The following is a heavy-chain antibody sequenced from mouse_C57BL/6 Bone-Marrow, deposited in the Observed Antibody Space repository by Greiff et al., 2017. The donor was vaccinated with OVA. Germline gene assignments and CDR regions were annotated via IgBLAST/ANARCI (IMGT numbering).Heavy chain of an antibody. D-gene: IGHD1-1*01. CDR3: ARSKLYYGSTDWYFDV. Sequence: VQLQQSGAELVRPGASVKLSCTASGFNIKDDYMHWVKQRPEQGLEWIGWIDPENGDTEYASKFQGKATITADTSSNTAYLQLSSLTSEDTAVYYCARSKLYYGSTDWYFDVWGTGTTVTVSS. J-gene: IGHJ1*03. V-gene: IGHV14-4*01. CDR2: IDPENGDT. CDR1: GFNIKDDY.